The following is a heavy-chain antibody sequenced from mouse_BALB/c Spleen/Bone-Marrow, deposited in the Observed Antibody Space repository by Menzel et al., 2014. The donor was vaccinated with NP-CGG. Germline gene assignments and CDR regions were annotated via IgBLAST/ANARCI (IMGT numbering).Heavy chain of an antibody. CDR3: ARTWEFAY. CDR1: GYTFTSYW. Sequence: VQLQQSGAELARPRASVKLSCKASGYTFTSYWMQWVKQRPGQGLEWIGAIYPGDGDTRYTQKFKGKATLTADKSSSTAYMQLSSLASEDSAVYYCARTWEFAYWGQGTLVTVSA. CDR2: IYPGDGDT. D-gene: IGHD4-1*01. V-gene: IGHV1-87*01. J-gene: IGHJ3*01.